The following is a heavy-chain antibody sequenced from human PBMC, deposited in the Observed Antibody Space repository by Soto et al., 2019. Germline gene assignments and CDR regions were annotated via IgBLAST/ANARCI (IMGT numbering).Heavy chain of an antibody. J-gene: IGHJ6*02. CDR3: GSEISSSYNYYDGMDV. CDR1: GVTFSSYA. D-gene: IGHD6-6*01. Sequence: SVKFSCQSSGVTFSSYAISWVRQAPGQGLEWMGGIIPIFGTANYAQKFQGRVTITADESTSTAYMELSSLRSEDTAVYYCGSEISSSYNYYDGMDVGG. V-gene: IGHV1-69*13. CDR2: IIPIFGTA.